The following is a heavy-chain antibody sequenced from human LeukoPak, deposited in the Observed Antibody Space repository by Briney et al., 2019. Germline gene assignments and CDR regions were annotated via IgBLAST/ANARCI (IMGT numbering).Heavy chain of an antibody. CDR2: IIPIFGTA. V-gene: IGHV1-69*13. Sequence: SVKVSCKASGGTFSSYAISWVRQAPGQGLEWMGGIIPIFGTANYTQKFQGRVTITADESTSTAYMELSSLRSEDTAVYYCAREGLSGDYVWGSYRYNHNWFDPWGQGTLVTVSS. CDR1: GGTFSSYA. D-gene: IGHD3-16*02. CDR3: AREGLSGDYVWGSYRYNHNWFDP. J-gene: IGHJ5*02.